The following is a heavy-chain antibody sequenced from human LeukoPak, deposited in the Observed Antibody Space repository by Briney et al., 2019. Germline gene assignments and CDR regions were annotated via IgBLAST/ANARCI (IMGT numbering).Heavy chain of an antibody. J-gene: IGHJ4*02. CDR3: ARGVCAPFDS. Sequence: PGGSLRLSCAASGFSLSNYWMNWVRQAPGKGLEWVANIKQDGSEKNYVDSVKGRFSISRDNAKNSLILQMSSLGDADTAVYYCARGVCAPFDSWGQGTLVSVSS. V-gene: IGHV3-7*01. CDR1: GFSLSNYW. CDR2: IKQDGSEK.